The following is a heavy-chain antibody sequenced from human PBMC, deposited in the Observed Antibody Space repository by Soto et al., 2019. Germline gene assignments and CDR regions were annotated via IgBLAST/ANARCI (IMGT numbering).Heavy chain of an antibody. J-gene: IGHJ5*02. V-gene: IGHV1-2*04. CDR3: ARARFYIVALESYWFYP. D-gene: IGHD5-12*01. Sequence: ASVKVSCKASGYTFTGYYMHWVRQAPGQGLEWMGWINPNSGGTNYAQKFQGWVTMTRDTSISTAYMELSRLRSDDTAVYYCARARFYIVALESYWFYPSGQRTLVTVSS. CDR1: GYTFTGYY. CDR2: INPNSGGT.